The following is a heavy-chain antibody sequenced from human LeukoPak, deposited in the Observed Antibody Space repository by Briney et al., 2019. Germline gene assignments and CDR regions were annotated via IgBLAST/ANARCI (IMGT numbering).Heavy chain of an antibody. CDR2: IYPGDSDT. V-gene: IGHV5-51*01. J-gene: IGHJ3*01. D-gene: IGHD3-10*01. CDR1: GYSFTSYW. CDR3: ARHGRGSRSPNAFDF. Sequence: PGESLNISCKGSGYSFTSYWIGWVRQMPGKGLEWMGIIYPGDSDTRYSPSFQGQVTISADKSIITAYLQWSSLKASDTAMYYCARHGRGSRSPNAFDFWGQGTMVTVSS.